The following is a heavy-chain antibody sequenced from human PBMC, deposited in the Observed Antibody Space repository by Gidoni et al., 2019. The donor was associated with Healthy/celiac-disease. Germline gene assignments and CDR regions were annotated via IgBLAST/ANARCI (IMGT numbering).Heavy chain of an antibody. D-gene: IGHD2-2*01. V-gene: IGHV3-30*18. CDR2: ISYDGSNK. CDR3: AKGSCSSTSCPNDFDY. CDR1: GFTFSSYG. J-gene: IGHJ4*02. Sequence: QVQLVEPGGGVVQPGRSLRLSCAPPGFTFSSYGMHWVRLAPGKGLEWVAVISYDGSNKYYADSVKGRFTISRDNSKNTLYLQMNSLRAEDTAVYYCAKGSCSSTSCPNDFDYWGQGTLVTVSS.